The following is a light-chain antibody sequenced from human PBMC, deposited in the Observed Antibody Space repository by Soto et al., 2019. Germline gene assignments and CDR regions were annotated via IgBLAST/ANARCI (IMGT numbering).Light chain of an antibody. J-gene: IGLJ1*01. CDR3: SSNSSSSTLV. Sequence: QSALTQPASVSGSPGQSITISCTGTSSDVGGYNYVSWYQHHPGKAPKLMIYEVINRPSGVSNRFSGSKSGNTASPTISGLQAEDQADYYCSSNSSSSTLVFGTRTKLAVL. V-gene: IGLV2-14*01. CDR2: EVI. CDR1: SSDVGGYNY.